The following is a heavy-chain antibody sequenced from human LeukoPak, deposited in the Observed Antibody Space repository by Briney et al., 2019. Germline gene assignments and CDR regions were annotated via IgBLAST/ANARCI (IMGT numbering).Heavy chain of an antibody. CDR2: ISYDGNDK. CDR1: GFSFSTYG. D-gene: IGHD3-10*01. Sequence: GGSLRLSCAASGFSFSTYGMHWVRQAPGKGLEWVAVISYDGNDKYYTDSVKGRFTISRDNSRNILYPQMNSLSADDTAVYFCTRKGGTYYYDSWGQGTLVFVSS. CDR3: TRKGGTYYYDS. V-gene: IGHV3-30*03. J-gene: IGHJ4*02.